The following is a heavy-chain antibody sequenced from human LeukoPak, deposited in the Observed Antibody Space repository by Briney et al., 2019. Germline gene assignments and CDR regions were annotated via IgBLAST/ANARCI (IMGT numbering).Heavy chain of an antibody. CDR1: GFTFSNAW. V-gene: IGHV3-15*01. D-gene: IGHD3-3*01. Sequence: GGSLRLSCAASGFTFSNAWMSWVRQAPGKGLEWVGRIKSKTDGGTTDYAAPVKGRFTISRDDSKNTLYLQMNSLKTEDTAVYYCTTPTTYDFWSGRGHAFDIWGQGTMVTVSS. CDR3: TTPTTYDFWSGRGHAFDI. J-gene: IGHJ3*02. CDR2: IKSKTDGGTT.